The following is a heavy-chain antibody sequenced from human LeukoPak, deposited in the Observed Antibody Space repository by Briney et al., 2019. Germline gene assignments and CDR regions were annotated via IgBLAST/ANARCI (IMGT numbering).Heavy chain of an antibody. CDR2: ISSNGGST. V-gene: IGHV3-64*04. CDR3: AKLLGYCSGGSCSGTLDY. D-gene: IGHD2-15*01. CDR1: GFTFSSYA. Sequence: PGGSLRLSCSASGFTFSSYAMHWVRQAPGKGLEYVSAISSNGGSTYYADSVKGRFTISRDNSKNTLYLQMNSLRAEDTAVYYCAKLLGYCSGGSCSGTLDYWGQGTLVTVSS. J-gene: IGHJ4*02.